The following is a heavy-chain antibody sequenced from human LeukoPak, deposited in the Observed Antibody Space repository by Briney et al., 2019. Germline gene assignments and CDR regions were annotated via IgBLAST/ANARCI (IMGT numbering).Heavy chain of an antibody. D-gene: IGHD6-13*01. CDR2: ISSSGSTI. J-gene: IGHJ4*02. CDR1: GFTFSSYE. CDR3: ARYSSSWIL. V-gene: IGHV3-48*03. Sequence: GGSLRLSCAASGFTFSSYEMNWVRQAPGKGLEWVSYISSSGSTIYYADSVKGRFTISRDNSKNTLYLQMNSLRAEDTAVYYCARYSSSWILWGQGTLVTVSS.